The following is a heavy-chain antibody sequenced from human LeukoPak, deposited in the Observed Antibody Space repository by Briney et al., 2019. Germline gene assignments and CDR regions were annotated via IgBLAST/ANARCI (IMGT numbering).Heavy chain of an antibody. J-gene: IGHJ6*02. CDR3: ASLYGSGSYLNYYYYGMDV. CDR2: IYYSGST. D-gene: IGHD3-10*01. V-gene: IGHV4-39*01. Sequence: SETLSLTCTVSGGSISSSSYYWGWIRQPPGKGLEWIGSIYYSGSTYYNPSLKSRVTISVDTSKNQFSLKLSSVTAADTAVYYCASLYGSGSYLNYYYYGMDVWGQGTTVTVSS. CDR1: GGSISSSSYY.